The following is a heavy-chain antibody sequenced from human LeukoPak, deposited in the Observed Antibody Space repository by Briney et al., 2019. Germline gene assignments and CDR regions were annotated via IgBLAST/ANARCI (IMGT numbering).Heavy chain of an antibody. Sequence: ASVKVSCNASGYTFTSYGISWVRQAPGQGLEWMGWISAYNGNTNYAQKLQGRVTMTTDTSTSTAYMELRSLRSDDTAVYYCARVKKAVAGRNWFDPWGQGTLVTVSS. V-gene: IGHV1-18*01. D-gene: IGHD6-19*01. CDR3: ARVKKAVAGRNWFDP. J-gene: IGHJ5*02. CDR1: GYTFTSYG. CDR2: ISAYNGNT.